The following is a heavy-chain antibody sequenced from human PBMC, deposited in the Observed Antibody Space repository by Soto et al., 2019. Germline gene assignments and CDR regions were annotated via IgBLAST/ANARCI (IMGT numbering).Heavy chain of an antibody. CDR2: IYYSGST. Sequence: SETLSLTCAVYGGSFSGYYWTWIRQPPGTGLEWIGYIYYSGSTNYNPSLKSRVTISVDTSKNQFSLKLSSVTAADTAVYYCARVYRALYGDLYYFDYWGQGTLVTVSS. CDR1: GGSFSGYY. CDR3: ARVYRALYGDLYYFDY. J-gene: IGHJ4*02. V-gene: IGHV4-59*01. D-gene: IGHD4-17*01.